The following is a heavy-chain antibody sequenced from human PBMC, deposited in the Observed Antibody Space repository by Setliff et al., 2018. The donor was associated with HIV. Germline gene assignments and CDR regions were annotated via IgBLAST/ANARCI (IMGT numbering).Heavy chain of an antibody. CDR3: AKGASFSGSYFDY. V-gene: IGHV3-7*03. D-gene: IGHD5-12*01. Sequence: GGSLRLSCAASGFTFSNYWMTWVRQAPGKGLEWVANIKQDGSEKYYVDSVKGRFTISRDSAKNSLYLQMNSLRAEDTAVYYCAKGASFSGSYFDYWGQGTRVTVSS. J-gene: IGHJ4*02. CDR2: IKQDGSEK. CDR1: GFTFSNYW.